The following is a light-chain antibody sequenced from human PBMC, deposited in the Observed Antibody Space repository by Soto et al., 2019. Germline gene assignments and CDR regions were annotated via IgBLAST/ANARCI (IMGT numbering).Light chain of an antibody. V-gene: IGLV2-14*01. CDR1: SSDVGAYNY. CDR3: SSYTSSSTLYV. Sequence: QSALTQPASVSGSPGQSIIISCTGTSSDVGAYNYVSWYQQYPGKAPKLMIYDVANRPSGVSDRFSGSKSGSTASLTISGLQAEDEAHYYCSSYTSSSTLYVFGTGTKVTVL. J-gene: IGLJ1*01. CDR2: DVA.